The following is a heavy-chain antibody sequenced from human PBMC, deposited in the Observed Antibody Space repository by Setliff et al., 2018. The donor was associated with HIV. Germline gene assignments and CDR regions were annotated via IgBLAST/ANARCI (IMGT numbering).Heavy chain of an antibody. CDR1: GYTFTGYY. CDR3: ARQLSPDVRLTLIRGFSVLAY. CDR2: INPNSGDT. J-gene: IGHJ4*02. D-gene: IGHD3-10*01. V-gene: IGHV1-2*04. Sequence: ASVKVSCKASGYTFTGYYIHWVRQAPGQGLEWMGWINPNSGDTNYAQKFEGWVNITRDTSINTAHMYLTRVKSDDTAVYYCARQLSPDVRLTLIRGFSVLAYWGQGTLVTVSS.